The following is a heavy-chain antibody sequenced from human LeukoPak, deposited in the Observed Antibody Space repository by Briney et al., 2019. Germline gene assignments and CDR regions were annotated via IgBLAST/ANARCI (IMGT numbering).Heavy chain of an antibody. CDR2: MNPNSGNT. CDR1: GYTFTSYD. CDR3: ASPSFIEGEQLVIFDY. J-gene: IGHJ4*02. D-gene: IGHD6-6*01. V-gene: IGHV1-8*03. Sequence: PWASVKVSCKASGYTFTSYDINWVRQATGQGLEWMGWMNPNSGNTDYAQKFQGRVTITRNTSISTAYMVLSSLRSEGTAVYYCASPSFIEGEQLVIFDYWGQGTLVTVSS.